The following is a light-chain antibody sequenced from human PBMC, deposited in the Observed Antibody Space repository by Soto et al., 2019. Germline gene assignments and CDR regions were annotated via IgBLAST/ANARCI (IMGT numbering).Light chain of an antibody. J-gene: IGKJ4*01. Sequence: DIQLAQSPSFLSASIGDRVTITCRASQDFSNFLAWYQQKPGRAPKLLMYDASTLQSGVPSRFSGSGSGTEFTLTISSLQPEDFATYYCQQLYSFPLTFGRGTKVDIK. CDR1: QDFSNF. CDR3: QQLYSFPLT. V-gene: IGKV1-9*01. CDR2: DAS.